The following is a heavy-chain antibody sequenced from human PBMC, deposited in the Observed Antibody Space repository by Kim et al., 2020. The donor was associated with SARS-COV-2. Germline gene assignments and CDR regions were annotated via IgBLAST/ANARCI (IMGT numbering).Heavy chain of an antibody. CDR1: GFTFSSYG. V-gene: IGHV3-33*01. D-gene: IGHD3-10*01. CDR3: AREEDYYGSEDAFDI. CDR2: MWYDGSNK. Sequence: GGSLRLSCAASGFTFSSYGMHWVRQAPGKGLEWVAVMWYDGSNKYYADSVKGRFAISRDNSKNTLYLQMNSLRAEDTAVYYCAREEDYYGSEDAFDIWG. J-gene: IGHJ3*02.